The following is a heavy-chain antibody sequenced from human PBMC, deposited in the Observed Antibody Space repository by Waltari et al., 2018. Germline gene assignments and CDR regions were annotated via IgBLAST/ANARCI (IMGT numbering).Heavy chain of an antibody. Sequence: QVQLVQSGAEVKKPGSSVTVSCTASGGTFSSSAISWVRQAPGQGLEWMGGIIPIFGTANYAQKFQGRVTITADESTSTADMELSSLRSEDTAVYYCARRYDSGKHDAFDIWGQGTMVTVSS. J-gene: IGHJ3*02. D-gene: IGHD3-22*01. V-gene: IGHV1-69*01. CDR2: IIPIFGTA. CDR1: GGTFSSSA. CDR3: ARRYDSGKHDAFDI.